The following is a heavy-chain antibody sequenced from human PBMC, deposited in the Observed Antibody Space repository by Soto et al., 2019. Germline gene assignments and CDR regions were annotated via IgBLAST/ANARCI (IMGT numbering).Heavy chain of an antibody. CDR1: GGTFSSYA. D-gene: IGHD3-22*01. V-gene: IGHV1-69*01. CDR3: ARDTPYDSSGYYYYYGMDV. Sequence: QVQLVQSGAEVKKPGSSVKVSCKASGGTFSSYAISWVRQAPGQGLEWMGGIIPIFGTANYAQKFQGRVTITADESTSTAYMELSSLRSEDTAVYYCARDTPYDSSGYYYYYGMDVWGQGTKVTVSS. J-gene: IGHJ6*02. CDR2: IIPIFGTA.